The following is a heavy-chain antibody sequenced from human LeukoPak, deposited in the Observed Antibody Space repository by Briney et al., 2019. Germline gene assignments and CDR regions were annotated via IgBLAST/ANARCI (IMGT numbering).Heavy chain of an antibody. CDR2: IYSGGPT. CDR3: ATVVGASPDYFDY. J-gene: IGHJ4*02. D-gene: IGHD3-10*01. V-gene: IGHV3-NL1*01. Sequence: GRSLRLSCAASGFTFSSYAMHWVRQAPGKGLEWVSLIYSGGPTSYSDSVKGRFTISRDNTKNTLYLEMNSLRAEDTAVYYCATVVGASPDYFDYWGQGTLVTVSP. CDR1: GFTFSSYA.